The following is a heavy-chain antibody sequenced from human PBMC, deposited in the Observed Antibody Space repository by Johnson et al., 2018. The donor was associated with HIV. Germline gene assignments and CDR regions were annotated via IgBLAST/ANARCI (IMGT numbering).Heavy chain of an antibody. D-gene: IGHD3-22*01. J-gene: IGHJ3*01. CDR3: AREISRYYYDYAAFDL. CDR1: GFRFDSHA. V-gene: IGHV3-23*04. Sequence: AQLVESGGGLVQPGGSLRLSCAATGFRFDSHAINWVRQAPGKGLQWVSAISYSGSSTYYADSVKGRFTISRDNSRSSVYLHMINLRADDTALYYCAREISRYYYDYAAFDLWGQGTTVTVSS. CDR2: ISYSGSST.